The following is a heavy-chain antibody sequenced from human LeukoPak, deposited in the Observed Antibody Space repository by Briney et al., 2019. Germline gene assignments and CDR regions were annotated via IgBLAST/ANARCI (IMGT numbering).Heavy chain of an antibody. V-gene: IGHV4-4*07. D-gene: IGHD4-23*01. CDR1: GGSISSYY. CDR3: ARVYQSSGISSGYFDY. CDR2: IYSSGST. J-gene: IGHJ4*02. Sequence: PSETLSLTCTVSGGSISSYYWSCIRQPAGKGLEWIGRIYSSGSTSYNPSPKSRVTMSVDTSKNQVSLKLNSATAADTAMYHCARVYQSSGISSGYFDYWGQGTLVTVSS.